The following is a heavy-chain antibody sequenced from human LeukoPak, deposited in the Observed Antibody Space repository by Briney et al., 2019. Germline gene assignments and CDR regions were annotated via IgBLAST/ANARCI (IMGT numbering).Heavy chain of an antibody. CDR1: GGSISSSSYY. CDR2: IYYSGST. CDR3: ARHVVSEWYFDY. J-gene: IGHJ4*02. Sequence: TSETLSLTCTVSGGSISSSSYYWGWIRQPPGKGLEWIGSIYYSGSTYYNPSLKRRVTISVDTSKNQFSLKLSSVTAADTAVYYCARHVVSEWYFDYWGQGTLVTVSS. V-gene: IGHV4-39*01. D-gene: IGHD2-21*01.